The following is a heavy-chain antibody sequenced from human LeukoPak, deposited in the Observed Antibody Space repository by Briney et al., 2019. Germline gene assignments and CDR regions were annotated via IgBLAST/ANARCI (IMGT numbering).Heavy chain of an antibody. Sequence: ASVKVSCKASGGTFSSYAISWVRQAPGQGLEWMGGIIPIFGTANYAQKFQGRVTITADESTSTAYMELSSLRSEDTAVYYCARVGAMDYYFDYWGQGTLVTVSS. D-gene: IGHD5-18*01. CDR3: ARVGAMDYYFDY. J-gene: IGHJ4*02. V-gene: IGHV1-69*13. CDR2: IIPIFGTA. CDR1: GGTFSSYA.